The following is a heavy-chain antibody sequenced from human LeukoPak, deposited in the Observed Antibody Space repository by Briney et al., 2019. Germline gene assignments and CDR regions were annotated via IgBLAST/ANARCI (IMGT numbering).Heavy chain of an antibody. J-gene: IGHJ4*02. D-gene: IGHD3-22*01. CDR3: ATDIRQYYFDSSGY. V-gene: IGHV3-15*01. CDR1: EFSVGSNY. CDR2: IKSKTDGGTT. Sequence: PGGSLRLSCAASEFSVGSNYMTWVRQAPGKGLEWVGRIKSKTDGGTTDYAAPVKGRFTMSRDDSKNMLYLQMNSLKTEDTAVYYCATDIRQYYFDSSGYWGQGTLVTVSS.